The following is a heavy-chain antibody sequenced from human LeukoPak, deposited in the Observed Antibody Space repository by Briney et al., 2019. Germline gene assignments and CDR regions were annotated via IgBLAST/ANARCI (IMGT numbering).Heavy chain of an antibody. CDR1: GFTVSSNY. V-gene: IGHV3-53*01. CDR3: AREVGGYDSSGSGSGY. D-gene: IGHD3-22*01. Sequence: PGGSLRLSCAATGFTVSSNYMSWVRQAPGKGLEWVSVIYSGGSTYYADSVKGRFTISRDNSKNTLYLQMNSLRAEDTAVYYWAREVGGYDSSGSGSGYWGQGTLVTVSS. J-gene: IGHJ4*02. CDR2: IYSGGST.